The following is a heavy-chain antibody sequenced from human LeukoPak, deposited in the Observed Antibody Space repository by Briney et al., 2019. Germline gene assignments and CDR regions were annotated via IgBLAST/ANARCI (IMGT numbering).Heavy chain of an antibody. Sequence: PETPSLTRTVSGGSLSSISYYWGWIRHPPGTGLEWIGSIYFSGSTYYNPSLKSRVTISVDTSNNQFSLKLSSVTAADTAVYYCASTVGTAMVNNWGQGTLVTVSS. CDR3: ASTVGTAMVNN. CDR2: IYFSGST. D-gene: IGHD5-18*01. J-gene: IGHJ4*02. V-gene: IGHV4-39*01. CDR1: GGSLSSISYY.